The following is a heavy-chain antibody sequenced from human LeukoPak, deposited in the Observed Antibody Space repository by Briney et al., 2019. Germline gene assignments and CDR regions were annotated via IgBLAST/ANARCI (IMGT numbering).Heavy chain of an antibody. CDR1: GFTFSRYS. J-gene: IGHJ4*02. Sequence: GGSLRLSCAASGFTFSRYSMNWVRQAPGKGLEWVSYISRSGSPIYYADSVKGRFTISRDNAKNSLYLQMNSLRDEDTAVYYCARDTEHLYFVFDYWGQGTLVTVSS. V-gene: IGHV3-48*02. D-gene: IGHD2-2*02. CDR2: ISRSGSPI. CDR3: ARDTEHLYFVFDY.